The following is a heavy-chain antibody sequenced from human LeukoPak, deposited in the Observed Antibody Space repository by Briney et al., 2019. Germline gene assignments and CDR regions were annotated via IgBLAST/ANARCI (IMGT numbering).Heavy chain of an antibody. J-gene: IGHJ4*02. D-gene: IGHD5-24*01. Sequence: PSETLSLTCTVSGGSISSSSYYWGWIRQPPGKGLEWIGSIYYSGSTYYNPSLKSRVTISVDTSKNQFSLKLSSVTAADTAVYYCARHRRATTPFDYWGQETLVTVSS. CDR3: ARHRRATTPFDY. CDR2: IYYSGST. CDR1: GGSISSSSYY. V-gene: IGHV4-39*01.